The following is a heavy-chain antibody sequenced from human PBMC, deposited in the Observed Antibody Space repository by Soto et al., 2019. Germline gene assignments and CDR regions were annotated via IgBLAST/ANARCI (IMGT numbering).Heavy chain of an antibody. V-gene: IGHV4-59*01. D-gene: IGHD6-6*01. Sequence: SETRSLTCTVSGGSISSYYWSWIRQPPGKGLEWIGYIYYSGSTNYNPSLKSRVTISVDTSKNQFSLKLSSVTAADTAVYYCARDRGSRLASIAAIGWFDPWGQGTLVTVSS. CDR3: ARDRGSRLASIAAIGWFDP. CDR2: IYYSGST. J-gene: IGHJ5*02. CDR1: GGSISSYY.